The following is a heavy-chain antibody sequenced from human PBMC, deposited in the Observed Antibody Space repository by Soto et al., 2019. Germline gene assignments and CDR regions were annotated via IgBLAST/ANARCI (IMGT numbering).Heavy chain of an antibody. Sequence: GASVKVSCKTSGFTFTTYYIHWVRQAPGQGLEWMGTISPSGDSTSYAQKFQGRVTMTRDTSTSTVCMDLSSLRSDDTAMYYCARDWELGYWGQGTLVTVSS. J-gene: IGHJ4*02. D-gene: IGHD1-26*01. CDR1: GFTFTTYY. CDR2: ISPSGDST. V-gene: IGHV1-46*01. CDR3: ARDWELGY.